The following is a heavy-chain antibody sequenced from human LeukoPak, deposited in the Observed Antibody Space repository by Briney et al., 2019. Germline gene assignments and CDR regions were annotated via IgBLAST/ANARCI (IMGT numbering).Heavy chain of an antibody. D-gene: IGHD3-10*01. CDR3: ARGLTMVRGVIYYYGMDV. CDR2: ITPIFGTA. Sequence: ASVKVSCKASGGTFSRFTISWVRQAPGQGFEWMGGITPIFGTANFAQKFQGRVTITADESMSTAYMELSSLRSEDTAVYYCARGLTMVRGVIYYYGMDVWGQGTTVTVSS. J-gene: IGHJ6*02. CDR1: GGTFSRFT. V-gene: IGHV1-69*13.